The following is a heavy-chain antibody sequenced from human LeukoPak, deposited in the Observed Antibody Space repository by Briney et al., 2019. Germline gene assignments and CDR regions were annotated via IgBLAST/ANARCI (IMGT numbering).Heavy chain of an antibody. D-gene: IGHD1-26*01. CDR2: ISYDGSNK. Sequence: GRSLRLSCAASGFTFSSYGMHWVRQAPGKGLEWVAVISYDGSNKYYADSVKGRFTISRDNSKNTLYLQMNSLRAEDTAVYYCAKDLAEGGSSPTLLFDYWGQGTLVTVSS. J-gene: IGHJ4*02. CDR1: GFTFSSYG. V-gene: IGHV3-30*18. CDR3: AKDLAEGGSSPTLLFDY.